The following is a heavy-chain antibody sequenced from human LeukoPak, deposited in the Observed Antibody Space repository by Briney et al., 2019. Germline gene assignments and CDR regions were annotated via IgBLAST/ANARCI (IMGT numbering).Heavy chain of an antibody. D-gene: IGHD3-22*01. Sequence: KASETLSLTCTVSGGSISSGSYYWSWIRQPAGKGLEWIGRIYTSGSTNYNPSLKSRVTISVDTSKNQFSLKLSSVTAADTAVYYCASSPYYYDSSGYYYGYYFDYWGQGTLVTVSS. CDR1: GGSISSGSYY. CDR3: ASSPYYYDSSGYYYGYYFDY. CDR2: IYTSGST. V-gene: IGHV4-61*02. J-gene: IGHJ4*02.